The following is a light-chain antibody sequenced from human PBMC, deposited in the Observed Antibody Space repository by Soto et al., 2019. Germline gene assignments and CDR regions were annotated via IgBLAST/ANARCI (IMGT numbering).Light chain of an antibody. J-gene: IGLJ3*02. V-gene: IGLV1-44*01. Sequence: QSALTQPPSASGTPGQRVAISCSGSSSNIGSNAVTWYQQLPGAAPKLLIYKNNLRPSGVPDRFSGAKSGASASLAISGLQSEDESDYYCAAWDDSLKGLVFGGGTQLTVL. CDR3: AAWDDSLKGLV. CDR1: SSNIGSNA. CDR2: KNN.